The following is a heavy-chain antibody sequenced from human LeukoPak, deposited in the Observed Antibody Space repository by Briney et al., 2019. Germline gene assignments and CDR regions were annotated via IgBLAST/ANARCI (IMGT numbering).Heavy chain of an antibody. V-gene: IGHV5-51*01. CDR1: GYRFTSYW. J-gene: IGHJ4*02. Sequence: GESLKISCQGSGYRFTSYWIGWMRQMPGKGLEWMAIIFAGDSDARYNPSFQGQVSISVDKSISTAYLQWNSLKASDTAMYYCAIARDSTTGCYRCFENWGQGTLVTVSS. CDR3: AIARDSTTGCYRCFEN. D-gene: IGHD3-16*02. CDR2: IFAGDSDA.